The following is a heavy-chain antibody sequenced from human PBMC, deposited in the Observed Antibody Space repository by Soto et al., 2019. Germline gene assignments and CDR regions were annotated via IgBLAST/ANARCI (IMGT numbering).Heavy chain of an antibody. Sequence: ASVKVSCKASGYTFTSYYMNWVRQATGQGLEWMGWMNPNSGKTGYTRNFQGRVTMTRNTSINTAYMELSSLRSEDTAVYYCARFASSGWFFDYWGQGTLVTVSS. CDR3: ARFASSGWFFDY. V-gene: IGHV1-8*02. CDR2: MNPNSGKT. CDR1: GYTFTSYY. D-gene: IGHD6-19*01. J-gene: IGHJ4*01.